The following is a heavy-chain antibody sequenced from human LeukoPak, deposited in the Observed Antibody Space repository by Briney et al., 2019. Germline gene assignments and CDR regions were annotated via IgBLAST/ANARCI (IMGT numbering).Heavy chain of an antibody. CDR3: ARDQLGWFYFDY. CDR2: ICAYNGNT. CDR1: GYTFTSYG. Sequence: ASVKVSCKASGYTFTSYGISWVRQAPGQGLEWMGWICAYNGNTNYAQKLQGRVTMTTDTSTSTAYMELRSLRSDDTAVYYCARDQLGWFYFDYWGQGTLVTVSS. V-gene: IGHV1-18*01. J-gene: IGHJ4*02. D-gene: IGHD6-19*01.